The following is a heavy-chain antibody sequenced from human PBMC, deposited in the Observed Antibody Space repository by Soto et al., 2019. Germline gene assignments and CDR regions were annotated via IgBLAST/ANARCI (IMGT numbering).Heavy chain of an antibody. CDR2: ISSGGSGT. CDR1: GCTFSSNA. CDR3: AKHETHMVRGVIMGNDY. J-gene: IGHJ4*02. V-gene: IGHV3-23*01. D-gene: IGHD3-10*01. Sequence: PGGSLRLSCAASGCTFSSNAMIWVRQAPGKGLEWVSGISSGGSGTFYADSVKGRFTISRDNSKNTLYLQMNSLRAEDTAVYYCAKHETHMVRGVIMGNDYWGQGVLVTVSS.